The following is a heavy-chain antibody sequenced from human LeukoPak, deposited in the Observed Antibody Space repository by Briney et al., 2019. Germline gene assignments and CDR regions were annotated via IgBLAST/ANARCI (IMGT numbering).Heavy chain of an antibody. V-gene: IGHV4-39*01. CDR3: ARRAPLRWYDY. CDR2: IYYSGST. J-gene: IGHJ4*02. Sequence: SETLSLTCTVYGGSISSGSYYWGWIRQPPGKGLEWIGSIYYSGSTYYNPSLKSRVTISVDTSENQFSLKLTSVTAADTAVYYCARRAPLRWYDYWGQGTLVTVSS. D-gene: IGHD4-23*01. CDR1: GGSISSGSYY.